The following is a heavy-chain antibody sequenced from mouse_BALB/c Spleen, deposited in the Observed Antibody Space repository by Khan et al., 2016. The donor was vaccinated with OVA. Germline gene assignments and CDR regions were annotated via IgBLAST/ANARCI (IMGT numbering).Heavy chain of an antibody. CDR1: GYTFTSYW. CDR3: VRGYFGNYEFVY. V-gene: IGHV1S132*01. Sequence: QVQLKESGAELVKPGASVKLSCKTSGYTFTSYWIQWVKQRPGQGLGWIGQIFPGTGTTYYNENFKGKATLTVDKSANTAYMQFSSLTSEDSAVYFCVRGYFGNYEFVYWGQGTLVTVSP. J-gene: IGHJ3*01. D-gene: IGHD2-1*01. CDR2: IFPGTGTT.